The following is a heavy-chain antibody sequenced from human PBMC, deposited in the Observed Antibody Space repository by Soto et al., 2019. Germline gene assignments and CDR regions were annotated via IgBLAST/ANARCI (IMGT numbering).Heavy chain of an antibody. V-gene: IGHV3-48*02. CDR3: ARGNYYDRSGYRYYFDY. CDR2: ISNGSNTI. J-gene: IGHJ4*02. CDR1: RFTFSSYS. D-gene: IGHD3-22*01. Sequence: GGSLRLSCAASRFTFSSYSMNWVRQAPGKGLEWVSYISNGSNTIYYADSVKGRFTISRDNAKNSLYLRMNSLRDEDTAVYYCARGNYYDRSGYRYYFDYWGQGTLVTVSS.